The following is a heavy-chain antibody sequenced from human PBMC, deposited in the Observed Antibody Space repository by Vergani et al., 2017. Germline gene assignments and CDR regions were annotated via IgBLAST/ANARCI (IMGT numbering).Heavy chain of an antibody. CDR2: LSASDRRT. CDR1: GFTFIMHA. V-gene: IGHV3-23*01. CDR3: AKVGRSEVAGTFGAFDI. D-gene: IGHD6-19*01. J-gene: IGHJ3*02. Sequence: EVQLLESGGDLVQPGGSLRLSCAAPGFTFIMHAMSWVRQAPGKGLEWVSTLSASDRRTHYADSVKGRFTISRDNSKNTLFLHMNSLRPEDTAVYYCAKVGRSEVAGTFGAFDIWGQGTMVTVSS.